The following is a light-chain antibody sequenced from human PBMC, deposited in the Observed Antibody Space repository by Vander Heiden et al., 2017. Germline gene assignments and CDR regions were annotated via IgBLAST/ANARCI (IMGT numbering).Light chain of an antibody. Sequence: DIQMTQSPSSLPASVGDRVTITCRASQSISSYLNWYQQKPGKAPKLLIYAASSLQSGVPSRFSGSGSGTDFTLTISRLQPEDFATYYCQQSDSTPITFGQGTQLDIK. CDR2: AAS. V-gene: IGKV1-39*01. J-gene: IGKJ5*01. CDR3: QQSDSTPIT. CDR1: QSISSY.